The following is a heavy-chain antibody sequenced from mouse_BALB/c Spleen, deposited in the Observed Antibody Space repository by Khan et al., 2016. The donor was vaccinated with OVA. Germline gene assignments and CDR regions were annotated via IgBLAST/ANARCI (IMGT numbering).Heavy chain of an antibody. CDR1: GFSLTDYG. D-gene: IGHD1-3*01. CDR2: MWGDGTT. V-gene: IGHV2-6-1*01. CDR3: ARQPYNHNNVMDY. J-gene: IGHJ4*01. Sequence: VQLQESGPGLVAPSQSLSITCTISGFSLTDYGVHWVRQPPGKGLEWLVLMWGDGTTSYNSALKSRLTISKDNSKSQVFLKMNSLQTDDTAMYFWARQPYNHNNVMDYWGKGSSVTVSS.